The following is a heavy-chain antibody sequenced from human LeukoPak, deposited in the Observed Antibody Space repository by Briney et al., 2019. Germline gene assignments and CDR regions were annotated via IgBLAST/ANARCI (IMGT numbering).Heavy chain of an antibody. V-gene: IGHV4-39*07. CDR2: IYYSGST. CDR1: GGSISSSSYY. CDR3: ARLSRKGY. J-gene: IGHJ4*02. Sequence: SETLSLTCTVSGGSISSSSYYWGWIRQPPGKGLEWIGSIYYSGSTYYNPSLKSRVTISVDTSKNQFSLKLSSVTAADTAVYYCARLSRKGYWGQGTLVTVSS.